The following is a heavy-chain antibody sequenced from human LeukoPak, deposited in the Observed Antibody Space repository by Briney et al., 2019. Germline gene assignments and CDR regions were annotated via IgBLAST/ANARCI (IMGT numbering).Heavy chain of an antibody. D-gene: IGHD4-17*01. J-gene: IGHJ6*03. Sequence: ASVKVSCKASGGTFSSYAISWGRQAPGQGLEWMGWINPNSGGTNYAQKFQGRVTMTRDTSISTAYMELSRLRSDDTAVYYCARSTVTTYYYYYYYMDVWGKGTTVTVSS. CDR2: INPNSGGT. V-gene: IGHV1-2*02. CDR1: GGTFSSYA. CDR3: ARSTVTTYYYYYYYMDV.